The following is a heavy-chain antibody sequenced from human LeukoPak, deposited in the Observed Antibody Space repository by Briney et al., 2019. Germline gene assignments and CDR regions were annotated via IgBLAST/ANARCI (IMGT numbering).Heavy chain of an antibody. CDR1: GFTFDDYG. Sequence: GGSLRLSCAASGFTFDDYGMSWVRQAPGKGLEWVSGINWNGGSTGYADSVKGRFTISRDNAKNSLYLQMNSLRAEDTALYYCARAYGAASPIYYYYGMDVWGQGTTVTVSS. CDR2: INWNGGST. V-gene: IGHV3-20*04. CDR3: ARAYGAASPIYYYYGMDV. J-gene: IGHJ6*02. D-gene: IGHD6-6*01.